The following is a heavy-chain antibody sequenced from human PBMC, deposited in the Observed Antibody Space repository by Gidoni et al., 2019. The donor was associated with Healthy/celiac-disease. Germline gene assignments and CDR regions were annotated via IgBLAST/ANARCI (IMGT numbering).Heavy chain of an antibody. Sequence: QLQLQESGPGLVKPSETLSLTCTVSGGSISRSSYYWGWIRQPPGKGLEWIGSIYYSGSTYYNPSLKSRVTISVDTSKNQFSLKLSSVTAADTAVYYCARAESQGGFFDYWGQGTLVTVSS. CDR3: ARAESQGGFFDY. D-gene: IGHD3-16*01. CDR1: GGSISRSSYY. V-gene: IGHV4-39*07. CDR2: IYYSGST. J-gene: IGHJ4*02.